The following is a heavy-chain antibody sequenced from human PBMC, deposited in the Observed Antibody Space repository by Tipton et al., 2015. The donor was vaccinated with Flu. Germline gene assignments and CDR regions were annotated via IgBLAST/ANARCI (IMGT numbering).Heavy chain of an antibody. CDR2: ISAYNGNT. D-gene: IGHD3-3*01. J-gene: IGHJ5*02. V-gene: IGHV1-18*01. CDR1: GYTFTSYG. CDR3: PRDRGDFWSGPPWFDP. Sequence: QLVQSGAEVKKPGASVKVSCKASGYTFTSYGISWVRQAPGQGLEWMGWISAYNGNTNYAQKLQGRVTMTTDTSTSTAYMELRSLRSADPAVFFCPRDRGDFWSGPPWFDPWGPGTLVTVSS.